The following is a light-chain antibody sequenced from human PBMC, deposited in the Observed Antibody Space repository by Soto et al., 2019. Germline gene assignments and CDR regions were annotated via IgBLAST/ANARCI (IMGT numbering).Light chain of an antibody. V-gene: IGKV3-11*01. J-gene: IGKJ4*01. Sequence: EIVLTQSPATLSLSPGERATLSCRASQSVSSNLAWYQQKPGQAPRLLIYDVSNRATGIPARFSGSGSGTDFTLTISSLEPEDFAVYYCQQRSNWPLTFGGGTKVDIK. CDR1: QSVSSN. CDR3: QQRSNWPLT. CDR2: DVS.